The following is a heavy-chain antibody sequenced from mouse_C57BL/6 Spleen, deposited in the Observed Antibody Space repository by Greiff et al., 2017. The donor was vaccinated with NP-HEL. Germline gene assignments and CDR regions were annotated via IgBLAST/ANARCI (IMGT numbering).Heavy chain of an antibody. Sequence: QVQLQQSGAELVKPGASVKISCKASGYAFSSYWMNWVKQRPGKGLEWIGQIYPGDGDTNYNGKFKGKATLTADKSSSTAYMQLSSLTSEDSAVYFCAREGGYGSSFSYYFDYWGQGTTLTVSS. D-gene: IGHD1-1*01. CDR1: GYAFSSYW. CDR2: IYPGDGDT. V-gene: IGHV1-80*01. J-gene: IGHJ2*01. CDR3: AREGGYGSSFSYYFDY.